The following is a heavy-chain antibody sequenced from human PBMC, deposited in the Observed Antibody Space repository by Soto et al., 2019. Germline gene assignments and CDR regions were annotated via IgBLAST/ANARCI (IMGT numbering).Heavy chain of an antibody. CDR1: GFSFSNYA. V-gene: IGHV3-23*01. J-gene: IGHJ4*02. D-gene: IGHD3-10*01. Sequence: EVQLLEWGGGLVQPGGSLRLSCAASGFSFSNYAMSWVRQAPGKGLEWVSVIRGGSGRTSYADSVKGRFTVSRDNSKNTVDLQRKSLRAEDTAVCYCAKDSYHGSGSYITPYYVDYWGQGTLVAVSS. CDR3: AKDSYHGSGSYITPYYVDY. CDR2: IRGGSGRT.